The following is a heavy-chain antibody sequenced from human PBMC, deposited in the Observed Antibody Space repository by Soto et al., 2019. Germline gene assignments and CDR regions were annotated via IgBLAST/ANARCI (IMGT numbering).Heavy chain of an antibody. Sequence: EVQLVESGGGLVQPGGSLRLSCAASGFTVSSNYMSWVRQAPGKGLEWVSVIYSGGSTYYADSVKGRFTISRDNSKNTLYLQMNSLRAEDTAVYYCARDYPQTDCSGGSCYGYWGQGTLVTVSS. CDR3: ARDYPQTDCSGGSCYGY. CDR2: IYSGGST. V-gene: IGHV3-66*01. CDR1: GFTVSSNY. D-gene: IGHD2-15*01. J-gene: IGHJ4*02.